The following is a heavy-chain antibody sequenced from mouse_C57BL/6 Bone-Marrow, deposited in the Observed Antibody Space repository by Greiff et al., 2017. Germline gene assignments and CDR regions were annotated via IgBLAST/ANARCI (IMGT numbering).Heavy chain of an antibody. CDR1: GFTFSDYY. CDR2: INYDGSST. J-gene: IGHJ4*01. V-gene: IGHV5-16*01. Sequence: EVQLVESEGGLVQPGSSMKLSCTASGFTFSDYYMAWVRQVPEKGLEWVANINYDGSSTYYLDSLKSRFIISRDNAKNILYLQMSSLKSEDTATYYCARELSSYAMDYWGQGTSVTVSS. CDR3: ARELSSYAMDY.